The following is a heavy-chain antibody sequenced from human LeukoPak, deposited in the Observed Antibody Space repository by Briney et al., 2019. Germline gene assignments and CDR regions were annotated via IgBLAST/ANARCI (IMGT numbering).Heavy chain of an antibody. CDR2: ISSSSSYI. J-gene: IGHJ3*02. V-gene: IGHV3-21*01. CDR1: GFTFSSYS. Sequence: GRSLRLSCAASGFTFSSYSMNWVRQAPGKGLEWVSSISSSSSYIYYADSVKGRFTISRDNAKNSLYLQMNSLRAEDTAVYYCARDRGWELLNAFDIWGQGTMVTVSS. CDR3: ARDRGWELLNAFDI. D-gene: IGHD1-26*01.